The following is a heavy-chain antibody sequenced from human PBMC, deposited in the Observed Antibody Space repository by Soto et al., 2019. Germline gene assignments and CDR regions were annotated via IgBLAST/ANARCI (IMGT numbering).Heavy chain of an antibody. CDR1: GYTFTSYG. CDR2: ISAYNGNT. V-gene: IGHV1-18*01. CDR3: ARESTVVLMVYAIRGYYGMDV. Sequence: AASGKVSCKASGYTFTSYGISWVRQAPGQGLEWMGWISAYNGNTNYAQKLQGRVTMTTDTSTSTAYMELRSLRSDDTAVYYCARESTVVLMVYAIRGYYGMDVWGQGTTVTVSS. D-gene: IGHD2-8*01. J-gene: IGHJ6*02.